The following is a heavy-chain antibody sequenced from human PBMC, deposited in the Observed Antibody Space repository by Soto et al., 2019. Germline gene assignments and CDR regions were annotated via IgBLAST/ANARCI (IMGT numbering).Heavy chain of an antibody. CDR1: GGSISSGAYY. CDR2: IYHSGST. D-gene: IGHD3-22*01. Sequence: SETLSLTCTVSGGSISSGAYYWSWIRQHPGKGLEWIGYIYHSGSTYYNPSLASRVTLSVDTSRKQFSLKVSSVTAADTAVYYCARANYFDSSGPFDYWGPGTLVTVPS. V-gene: IGHV4-31*03. CDR3: ARANYFDSSGPFDY. J-gene: IGHJ4*02.